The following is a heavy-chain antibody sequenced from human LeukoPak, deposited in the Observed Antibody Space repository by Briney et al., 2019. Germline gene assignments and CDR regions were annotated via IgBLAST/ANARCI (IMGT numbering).Heavy chain of an antibody. J-gene: IGHJ4*02. CDR2: IDPSDSYT. CDR1: GYSFTSYW. CDR3: ARGVYSSGWDFDY. V-gene: IGHV5-10-1*01. Sequence: GESLKISCKGSGYSFTSYWISWVRQMPGKGLEWMGRIDPSDSYTNYSPSFQGHATISADKSISTAYLQWSSLKASDTAMYYCARGVYSSGWDFDYWGQGTLVTVSS. D-gene: IGHD6-19*01.